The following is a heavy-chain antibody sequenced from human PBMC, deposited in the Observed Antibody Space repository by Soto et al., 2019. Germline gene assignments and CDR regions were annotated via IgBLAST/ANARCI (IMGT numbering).Heavy chain of an antibody. V-gene: IGHV3-15*07. CDR3: TTAAYYDFWSGYYPPPYFYYGMDV. CDR2: IKSKTDGGTT. D-gene: IGHD3-3*01. Sequence: PGGSLRLSCAASGFTFSNAWMNWVRQAPGKGLEWVGRIKSKTDGGTTDYAARVKGRFTISRDDSKNPLYLQMNSLKTEDTAVYYCTTAAYYDFWSGYYPPPYFYYGMDVWGQGTTVTVSS. J-gene: IGHJ6*02. CDR1: GFTFSNAW.